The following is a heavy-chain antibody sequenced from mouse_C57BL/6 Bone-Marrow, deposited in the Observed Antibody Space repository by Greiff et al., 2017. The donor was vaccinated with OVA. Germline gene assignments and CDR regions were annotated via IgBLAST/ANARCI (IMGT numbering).Heavy chain of an antibody. Sequence: VQLQQSGPVLARPGASVKMSCKTSGYTFTSYWMHWVKQRPGQGLEWIGAIYPGNSDTSYNQKFKGKAKLTAVTSASTAYMELSSLTNEDSAVYYCTRYSDCLYAMDYWGQGTSVTVSS. D-gene: IGHD2-12*01. V-gene: IGHV1-5*01. CDR3: TRYSDCLYAMDY. CDR2: IYPGNSDT. J-gene: IGHJ4*01. CDR1: GYTFTSYW.